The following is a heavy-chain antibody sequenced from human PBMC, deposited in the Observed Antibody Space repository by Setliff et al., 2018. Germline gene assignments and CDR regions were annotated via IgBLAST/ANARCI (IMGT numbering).Heavy chain of an antibody. V-gene: IGHV4-61*10. Sequence: SDTLSLTCTVSGDSINSRTNYWSWIRQPAGKGPEWIGHIYASWSTNYNPSLKSRVTISLYTSKNQFSLKLTSVTAADTAFYFCAKGGTYRYFDFWGQGTLVTVSS. D-gene: IGHD1-1*01. J-gene: IGHJ4*02. CDR3: AKGGTYRYFDF. CDR2: IYASWST. CDR1: GDSINSRTNY.